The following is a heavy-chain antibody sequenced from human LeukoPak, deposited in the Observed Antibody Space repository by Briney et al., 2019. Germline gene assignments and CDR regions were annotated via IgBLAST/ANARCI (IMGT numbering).Heavy chain of an antibody. CDR1: GYTFTSYY. V-gene: IGHV1-46*01. CDR2: INPSSGST. D-gene: IGHD2-15*01. J-gene: IGHJ5*02. Sequence: ASVKVSCKASGYTFTSYYMHWVRQAPGQGLEWMGIINPSSGSTSYAQKFQGRVTMTRDTSISTAYMELSRLRSDDTAVYYCARGSLGRYCSGGSCPSNWFDPWGQGTLVTVSS. CDR3: ARGSLGRYCSGGSCPSNWFDP.